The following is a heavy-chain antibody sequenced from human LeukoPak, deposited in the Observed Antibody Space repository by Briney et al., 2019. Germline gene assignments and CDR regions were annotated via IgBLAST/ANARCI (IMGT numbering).Heavy chain of an antibody. CDR1: GFTFSSYS. Sequence: GGSLRLSCAAPGFTFSSYSMNWVRQAPGKGREWVSHITASSTAMFYADSVKGRFTISRDNAKNSLYLQMNSLRDEDTAVYYCASSGSYRFDYWGQGTLVTVSS. V-gene: IGHV3-48*02. CDR2: ITASSTAM. J-gene: IGHJ4*02. D-gene: IGHD1-26*01. CDR3: ASSGSYRFDY.